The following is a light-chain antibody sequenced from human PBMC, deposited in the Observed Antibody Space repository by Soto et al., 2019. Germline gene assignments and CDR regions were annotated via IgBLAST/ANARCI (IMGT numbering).Light chain of an antibody. CDR1: QSVSRSN. J-gene: IGKJ1*01. V-gene: IGKV3-20*01. CDR3: HQYDVIST. CDR2: GAS. Sequence: EIVLTQSPGTLSLSPGERATLSCRASQSVSRSNLAWYQQKPGQAPRLLIYGASSRATGIPDRFSGSGSGTDFTLTISRLEPEDSAVYYCHQYDVISTFGQGTKVEVK.